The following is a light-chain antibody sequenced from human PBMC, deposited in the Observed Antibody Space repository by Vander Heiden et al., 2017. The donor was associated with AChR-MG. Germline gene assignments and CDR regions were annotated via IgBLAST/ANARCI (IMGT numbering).Light chain of an antibody. CDR2: TNF. J-gene: IGLJ1*01. CDR1: RSHIGSNT. Sequence: QSELTQPPSASGTPGQRVTISCSGSRSHIGSNTVNWYQHLPGTAPKLLIYTNFQRPSGVPDRFSGSKSGTSASLAISGLQSEDEADYYCATWDDSLDTYVFGTGTKVTVL. V-gene: IGLV1-44*01. CDR3: ATWDDSLDTYV.